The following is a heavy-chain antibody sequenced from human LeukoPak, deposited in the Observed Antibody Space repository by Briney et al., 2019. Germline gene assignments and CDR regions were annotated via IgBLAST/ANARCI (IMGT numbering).Heavy chain of an antibody. CDR3: ARGILTGLDYFDY. Sequence: SETLSLTCTVSGGSVSSWYWSWIRQPPGKGLEWIGYIFYSGSTNCNPSLKSRVTISADTSKNQFSLKLSSVTAADTAVYYCARGILTGLDYFDYWGQGTLVTVSS. CDR2: IFYSGST. D-gene: IGHD3-9*01. CDR1: GGSVSSWY. J-gene: IGHJ4*02. V-gene: IGHV4-59*02.